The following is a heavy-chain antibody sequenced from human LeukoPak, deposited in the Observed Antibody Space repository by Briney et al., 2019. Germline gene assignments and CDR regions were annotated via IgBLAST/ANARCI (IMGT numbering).Heavy chain of an antibody. J-gene: IGHJ6*03. V-gene: IGHV1-8*01. CDR3: ARGHSSYSSGWPKPWRKLYYYYYMDV. CDR1: GYTFTSYD. CDR2: MNPNSGNT. Sequence: ASVKVSCKASGYTFTSYDINWVRQATGQGLEWMGWMNPNSGNTGYAQKFQGRVTMTRNTSISTAYMELSSLRSEDTAVYYCARGHSSYSSGWPKPWRKLYYYYYMDVWGKGTTVTISS. D-gene: IGHD6-19*01.